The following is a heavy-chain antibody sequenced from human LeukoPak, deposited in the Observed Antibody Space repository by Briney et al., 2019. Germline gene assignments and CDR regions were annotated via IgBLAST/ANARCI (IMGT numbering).Heavy chain of an antibody. CDR2: INHSGST. Sequence: SETLSLTRAVYGGSLSGYYWSWIRQPPGKGLEWIGEINHSGSTNYNPSLKSRVTISVDTSKNQFSLKRSSVTAADSAVYYCASSIAAAGNDYWGQGTLVTVSS. CDR3: ASSIAAAGNDY. V-gene: IGHV4-34*01. J-gene: IGHJ4*02. D-gene: IGHD6-13*01. CDR1: GGSLSGYY.